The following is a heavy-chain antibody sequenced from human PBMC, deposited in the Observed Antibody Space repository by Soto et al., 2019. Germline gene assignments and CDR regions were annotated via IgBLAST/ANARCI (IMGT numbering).Heavy chain of an antibody. J-gene: IGHJ6*02. CDR2: ISPYTGNT. V-gene: IGHV1-18*04. D-gene: IGHD6-19*01. CDR3: AREKGKAVTGTYYYYGMDV. Sequence: QVQPVQSGAEVKRPGASLKVSCKASGYTFTSYGINWVRQAPGQGLEWMGWISPYTGNTNYAQEFQGRVTMTADTSTSTAYMELRRLRSDDTAVYYCAREKGKAVTGTYYYYGMDVWGQGTTVTVSS. CDR1: GYTFTSYG.